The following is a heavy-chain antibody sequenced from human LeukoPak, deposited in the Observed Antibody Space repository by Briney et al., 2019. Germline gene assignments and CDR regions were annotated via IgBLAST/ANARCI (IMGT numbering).Heavy chain of an antibody. CDR1: GLTFSSYG. D-gene: IGHD6-19*01. CDR2: IWSDGSNK. J-gene: IGHJ4*02. Sequence: GRSLRLSCVASGLTFSSYGMHWVRQAPGKGLEWVAVIWSDGSNKYYGDSVKGRFAISRDNSKNTLYLQMDSLRAEDTAVYYCARAVYGSGWYGGDYWGQGTLVTVSS. V-gene: IGHV3-33*01. CDR3: ARAVYGSGWYGGDY.